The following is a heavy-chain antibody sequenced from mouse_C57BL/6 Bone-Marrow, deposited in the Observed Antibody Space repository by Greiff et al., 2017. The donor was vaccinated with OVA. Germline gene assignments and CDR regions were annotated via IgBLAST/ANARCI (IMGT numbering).Heavy chain of an antibody. V-gene: IGHV1-64*01. CDR2: IHPNSGST. CDR1: GYTFTSYW. D-gene: IGHD2-4*01. CDR3: AREDDYGYFDY. Sequence: VQLQQPGAELVKPGASVKLSCKASGYTFTSYWMHWVKQRPGQGLEWIGMIHPNSGSTNYNEKFKSKATLTVDKSSSTAYMQLSSLTSEDSAVYYCAREDDYGYFDYWGQGTTLTVFS. J-gene: IGHJ2*01.